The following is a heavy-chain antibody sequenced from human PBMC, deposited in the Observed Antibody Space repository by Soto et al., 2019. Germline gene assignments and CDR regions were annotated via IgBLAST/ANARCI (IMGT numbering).Heavy chain of an antibody. Sequence: ASVKVSCKVSGYTLTELSMHGVRQAPGRGLEWMGGFDPEDGETIYAQKFQGRVTMTEDTSTDTAYMELSSLRSEDTAVYYCATDPNLKYYYDSSGWDYLGQGTLVTVSS. D-gene: IGHD3-22*01. CDR1: GYTLTELS. V-gene: IGHV1-24*01. CDR2: FDPEDGET. CDR3: ATDPNLKYYYDSSGWDY. J-gene: IGHJ4*02.